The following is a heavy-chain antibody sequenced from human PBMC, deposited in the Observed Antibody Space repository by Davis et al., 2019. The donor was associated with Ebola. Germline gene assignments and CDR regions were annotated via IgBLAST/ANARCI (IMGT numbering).Heavy chain of an antibody. CDR2: IYYSGST. D-gene: IGHD1-26*01. J-gene: IGHJ6*02. V-gene: IGHV4-34*01. CDR3: AREVGAMGYYYYGMDV. Sequence: SETLSLTCAVYGGSFSGYYWSWIRQPPGKGLEWIGYIYYSGSTYYNPSLKSRVTISVDTSKNQFSLKLSSVTAADTAVYYCAREVGAMGYYYYGMDVWGQGTTVTVSS. CDR1: GGSFSGYY.